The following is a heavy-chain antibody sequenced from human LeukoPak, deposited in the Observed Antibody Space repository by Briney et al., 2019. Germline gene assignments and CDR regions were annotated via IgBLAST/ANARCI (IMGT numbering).Heavy chain of an antibody. V-gene: IGHV3-9*03. CDR2: NCWSSSCI. J-gene: IGHJ4*01. Sequence: SLRLSCALWGFLFDDYAVHGPRQARGGALECVSDNCWSSSCIYYADSVKGRLTISRDNAKNSLYLQMNSLRAEDMALYYCAKGASYNGNYVGFYYFDYWGKGTLVTVS. CDR1: GFLFDDYA. D-gene: IGHD1-7*01. CDR3: AKGASYNGNYVGFYYFDY.